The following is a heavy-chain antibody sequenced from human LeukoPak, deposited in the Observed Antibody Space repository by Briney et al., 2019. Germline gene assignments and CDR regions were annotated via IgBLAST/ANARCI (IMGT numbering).Heavy chain of an antibody. CDR2: IYYRGST. Sequence: SQTLPLTCTVSGGSISSGGYYWSWIRQHPGKGLEWIGYIYYRGSTYYNPSLKSRVTISVDTSKNQFSLKLNSVTAADTAVYFCARDRYSGYDYATYGMDVWGQGTTATVSS. CDR1: GGSISSGGYY. CDR3: ARDRYSGYDYATYGMDV. J-gene: IGHJ6*02. D-gene: IGHD5-12*01. V-gene: IGHV4-31*03.